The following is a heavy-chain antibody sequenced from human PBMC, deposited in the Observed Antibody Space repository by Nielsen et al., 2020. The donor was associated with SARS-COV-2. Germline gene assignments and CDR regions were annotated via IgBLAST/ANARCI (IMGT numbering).Heavy chain of an antibody. J-gene: IGHJ5*02. V-gene: IGHV3-15*01. CDR2: IKSKTDGGTT. CDR3: TTGVYR. CDR1: GFTFSSYA. Sequence: GESLKISCAASGFTFSSYAMSWVRQAPGKGLEWVGRIKSKTDGGTTDYAAPVKGRFTISRDDSKNTLYLQMNSLKTEDTAVYYCTTGVYRWGQGTLVTVSS.